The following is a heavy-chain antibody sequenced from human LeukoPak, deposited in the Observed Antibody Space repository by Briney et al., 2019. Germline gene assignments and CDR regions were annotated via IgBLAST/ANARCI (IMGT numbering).Heavy chain of an antibody. D-gene: IGHD3-22*01. J-gene: IGHJ4*02. V-gene: IGHV3-7*01. CDR3: ARDYYDSSGPNPFDY. CDR1: GFTFSNYW. Sequence: GGSLRLSCAASGFTFSNYWMSWVRQAPGKGLEWVANIKQDGSEKYYVDSVKGRFTISRDNAKNSLYLQMNSLRAEDTAVYYCARDYYDSSGPNPFDYGGQGTLVTVSS. CDR2: IKQDGSEK.